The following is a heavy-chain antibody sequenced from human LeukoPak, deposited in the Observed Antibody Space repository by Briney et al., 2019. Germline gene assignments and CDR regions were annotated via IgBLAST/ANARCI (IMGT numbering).Heavy chain of an antibody. CDR3: ARVYSGSDY. CDR2: ISAYSGDT. V-gene: IGHV1-18*04. CDR1: GYTFTRYG. D-gene: IGHD5-12*01. J-gene: IGHJ4*02. Sequence: EASVKVSCKASGYTFTRYGISWARQAPGQGLEWMGWISAYSGDTKYAQKFQGRVTMTTDTSTSTAYMELRSLRSDDTAVYYCARVYSGSDYWGQGTLVTVSS.